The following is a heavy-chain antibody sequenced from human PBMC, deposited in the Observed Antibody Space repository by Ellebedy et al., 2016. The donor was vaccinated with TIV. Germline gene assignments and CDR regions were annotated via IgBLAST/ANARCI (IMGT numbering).Heavy chain of an antibody. V-gene: IGHV3-53*04. D-gene: IGHD3-10*01. CDR3: AKGSFPFGDKSERIYSFQY. CDR1: GFIVSTNH. J-gene: IGHJ4*02. CDR2: GYT. Sequence: GESLKISCTASGFIVSTNHMSWVRQAPGKGLEWVGGYTNYADSVKGRLTISTHNSRNTLYLQMTNLRTEATAVYYSAKGSFPFGDKSERIYSFQYWGQGTLVTVSS.